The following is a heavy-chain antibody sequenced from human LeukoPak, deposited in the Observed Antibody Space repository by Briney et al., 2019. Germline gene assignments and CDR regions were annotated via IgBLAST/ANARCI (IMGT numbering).Heavy chain of an antibody. J-gene: IGHJ4*02. CDR1: GGSISSYY. V-gene: IGHV4-59*01. CDR3: ARVRGDFWSGYLGSFDY. D-gene: IGHD3-3*01. Sequence: SETLSLTCTVSGGSISSYYWSWIRQPPGKGLEWIGYICYSGSTNYNPSLKSRVTISVDTSKNQFSLKLSSVTAADTAVYYCARVRGDFWSGYLGSFDYWGQGTLVTVSS. CDR2: ICYSGST.